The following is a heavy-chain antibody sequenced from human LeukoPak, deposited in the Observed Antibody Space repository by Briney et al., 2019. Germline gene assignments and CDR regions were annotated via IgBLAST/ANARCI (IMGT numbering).Heavy chain of an antibody. CDR1: GGSISSSSYY. Sequence: PSETLSLTCTVSGGSISSSSYYWGWIRQPPGKGLEWIGSIYYSGSTYYIPSLKSRVTISVDTSKNQFSLKLSSVTAADTAVYYCARGEDRLVASSEDYWGQGTLVTVSS. J-gene: IGHJ4*02. CDR2: IYYSGST. CDR3: ARGEDRLVASSEDY. V-gene: IGHV4-39*07. D-gene: IGHD2-8*02.